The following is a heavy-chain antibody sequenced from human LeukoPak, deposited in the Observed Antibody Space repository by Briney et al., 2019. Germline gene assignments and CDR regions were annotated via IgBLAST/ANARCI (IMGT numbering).Heavy chain of an antibody. V-gene: IGHV3-33*01. CDR3: ARVSDGDYGGRYYSDY. D-gene: IGHD4-17*01. CDR1: GFTLSGYG. Sequence: GGSLRLSCAASGFTLSGYGMHWVRQAPGKGLEWVAVIWYDGRNKYYADSVKGRFTISRDNSKNTLYLQMNSLRAEDTAVYYCARVSDGDYGGRYYSDYWGQGTLVTVSS. CDR2: IWYDGRNK. J-gene: IGHJ4*02.